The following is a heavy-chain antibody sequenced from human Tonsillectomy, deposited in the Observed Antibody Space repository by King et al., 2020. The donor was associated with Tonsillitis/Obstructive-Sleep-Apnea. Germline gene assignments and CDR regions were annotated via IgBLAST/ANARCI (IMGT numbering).Heavy chain of an antibody. CDR1: GYTFTSYG. CDR3: SCVTPYCISTSCYMDSYYYYLDV. CDR2: ISAYSGNK. Sequence: QLVQSGAEVKKNGASVKVSCKASGYTFTSYGISWVRQAPGQGLEGMGWISAYSGNKNYAQKVQGRVTMTTDTSTSTAYMELRSLTSDDTAVYYCSCVTPYCISTSCYMDSYYYYLDVWGKGTTVTVSS. D-gene: IGHD2-2*02. V-gene: IGHV1-18*01. J-gene: IGHJ6*03.